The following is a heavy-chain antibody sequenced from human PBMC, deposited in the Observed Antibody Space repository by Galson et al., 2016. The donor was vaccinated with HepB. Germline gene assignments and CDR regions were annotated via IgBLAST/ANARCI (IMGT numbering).Heavy chain of an antibody. CDR3: AREYITGTSGGYYYGMDV. D-gene: IGHD1-20*01. CDR1: GGPFSTYT. V-gene: IGHV1-46*01. Sequence: SVKVSCKASGGPFSTYTFCWVRLAPGQGLEWMGMINPSGGSTSYAQKFQGRVTMTRDTSTSTVYMDLSGLRSEDTAVYYCAREYITGTSGGYYYGMDVWGQGTTVNVSS. J-gene: IGHJ6*02. CDR2: INPSGGST.